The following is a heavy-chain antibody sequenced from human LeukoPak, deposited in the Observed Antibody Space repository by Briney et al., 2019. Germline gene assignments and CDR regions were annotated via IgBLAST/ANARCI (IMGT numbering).Heavy chain of an antibody. CDR1: GGSFSGYY. D-gene: IGHD3-3*01. V-gene: IGHV4-34*01. J-gene: IGHJ4*02. CDR2: INHSGST. CDR3: ARGPTWSIRKGGDY. Sequence: SETLSLTCAVYGGSFSGYYWSWIRQPPGKGLEWIGEINHSGSTNYNPSLKSRVTISVDTSKNQSSLKLSSVTAADTAVYYCARGPTWSIRKGGDYWGQGTLVTVSS.